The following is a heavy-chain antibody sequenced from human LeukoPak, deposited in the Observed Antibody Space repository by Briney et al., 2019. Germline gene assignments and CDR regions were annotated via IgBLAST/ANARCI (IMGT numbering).Heavy chain of an antibody. Sequence: GGSLRLSCAASGFTFSSYAMHWVRQAAGKGLEWVAVISYDGSNKYYADSVKGRFTISRDNSKNTLYLQMNSLRAEDTAVYYCAITYDFWIGYSPGYFDHWGQGTLVTVSS. CDR2: ISYDGSNK. D-gene: IGHD3-3*01. CDR1: GFTFSSYA. J-gene: IGHJ4*02. CDR3: AITYDFWIGYSPGYFDH. V-gene: IGHV3-30-3*01.